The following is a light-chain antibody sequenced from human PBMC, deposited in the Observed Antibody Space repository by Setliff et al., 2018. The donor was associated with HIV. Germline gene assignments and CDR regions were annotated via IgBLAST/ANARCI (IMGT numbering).Light chain of an antibody. CDR2: DVT. Sequence: QSALTQPASVSGSPGQSITISCTGSGSDVGVHNYVSWYQQHPGKAPKLIIYDVTNRPSGVSDRFSGSKSVNTASLTISGLLAEDEADYYCSSYTSSGTYVFGTGTKVTVL. V-gene: IGLV2-14*03. CDR1: GSDVGVHNY. CDR3: SSYTSSGTYV. J-gene: IGLJ1*01.